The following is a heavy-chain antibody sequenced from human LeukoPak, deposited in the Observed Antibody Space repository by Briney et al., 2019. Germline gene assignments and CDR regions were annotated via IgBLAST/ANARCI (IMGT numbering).Heavy chain of an antibody. CDR2: INPNNGNT. Sequence: VASVKVSCKTSGYTFTSYGISWVRQAPGQGLEWMGWINPNNGNTDYAQRLQGRLTVTKDTSTSTAYMELRSLRSDDTALYYCARDVGQYCGGGSCYPLDYWGQGTLVTVSS. D-gene: IGHD2-15*01. CDR1: GYTFTSYG. CDR3: ARDVGQYCGGGSCYPLDY. J-gene: IGHJ4*02. V-gene: IGHV1-18*04.